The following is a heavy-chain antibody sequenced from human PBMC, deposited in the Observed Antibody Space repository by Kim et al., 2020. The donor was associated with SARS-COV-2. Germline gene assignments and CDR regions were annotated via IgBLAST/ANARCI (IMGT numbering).Heavy chain of an antibody. D-gene: IGHD4-17*01. CDR2: IVVGSGNT. V-gene: IGHV1-58*01. J-gene: IGHJ6*02. CDR1: GFTFTSSA. CDR3: AADYGESYYYYGMDV. Sequence: SVKVSCKASGFTFTSSAVQWVRQARGQRLEWIGWIVVGSGNTNYAQKFQERVTITRDMSTSTAYMELSSLRSEDTAVYYCAADYGESYYYYGMDVWGQGTTVTVSS.